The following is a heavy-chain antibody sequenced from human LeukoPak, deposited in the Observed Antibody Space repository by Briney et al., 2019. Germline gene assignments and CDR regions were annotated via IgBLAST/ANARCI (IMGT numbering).Heavy chain of an antibody. V-gene: IGHV1-69*04. CDR1: GGTFSSYA. CDR2: IIPILGTA. J-gene: IGHJ4*02. CDR3: ARDRYSGSYYAEYYFDY. D-gene: IGHD1-26*01. Sequence: SVKVSCKASGGTFSSYAISWVRQAPGQGLEWMGRIIPILGTANYAQKFQGRVTITADKSTSTAYMELSSLRSEDTAVYYCARDRYSGSYYAEYYFDYWGQGTLVTVSS.